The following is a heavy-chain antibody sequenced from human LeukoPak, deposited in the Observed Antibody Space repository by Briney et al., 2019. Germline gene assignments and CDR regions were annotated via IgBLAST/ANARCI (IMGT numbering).Heavy chain of an antibody. J-gene: IGHJ4*02. D-gene: IGHD6-13*01. CDR2: IGQDGSEK. CDR3: ARTVRWSDYFDY. CDR1: GFTFSSYS. V-gene: IGHV3-7*01. Sequence: GGSLRLSCAASGFTFSSYSMNWVRQAPGKGLEWVATIGQDGSEKFYVDSVKGRFTISRDNAKNSLFLQINSLRAGDTSVYYCARTVRWSDYFDYWGQGALVTVSS.